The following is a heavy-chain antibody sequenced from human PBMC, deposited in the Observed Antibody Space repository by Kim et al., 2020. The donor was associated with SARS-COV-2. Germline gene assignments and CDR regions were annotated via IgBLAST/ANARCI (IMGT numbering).Heavy chain of an antibody. Sequence: SETLSLTCTVSGGSISSGCYYWSWLRQHQGQGLEWIGYIYYSGSTYYNPSLHSRVTISVDTSKNQFSLKLNSVTAAGTAVYYCAREGPGEMATNPPADAFDIWGQGTMVTVSS. CDR3: AREGPGEMATNPPADAFDI. CDR1: GGSISSGCYY. V-gene: IGHV4-31*03. J-gene: IGHJ3*02. CDR2: IYYSGST. D-gene: IGHD5-12*01.